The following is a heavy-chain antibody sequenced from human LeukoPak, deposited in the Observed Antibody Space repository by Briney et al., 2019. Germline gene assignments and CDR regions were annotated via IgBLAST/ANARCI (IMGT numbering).Heavy chain of an antibody. V-gene: IGHV1-2*02. D-gene: IGHD2-21*02. CDR2: INPNSGGT. J-gene: IGHJ5*02. Sequence: ASVKVSCKASGYTFTGYYMHWVRQAPGQGLEWMGWINPNSGGTNYAQKFQGRVTMTRDTSISTAYMELSRLRSDDTAVYYCARDREHIVVVTAIRGWFDPWGQGTLVTVSS. CDR1: GYTFTGYY. CDR3: ARDREHIVVVTAIRGWFDP.